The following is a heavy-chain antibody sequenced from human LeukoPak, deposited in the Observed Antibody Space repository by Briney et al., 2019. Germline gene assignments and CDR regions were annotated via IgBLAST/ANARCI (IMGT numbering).Heavy chain of an antibody. D-gene: IGHD2-8*02. J-gene: IGHJ4*02. CDR2: IRYDGSNK. Sequence: GGSLRLSCAASGFTFSYYWMHWVRQAPGKGLEWVAFIRYDGSNKDCADSVKGRFTVSRDNSKNTLYLQMNSLRAEDTAVYYCARPGADLLVPNYWGQGTLVTVSS. CDR1: GFTFSYYW. CDR3: ARPGADLLVPNY. V-gene: IGHV3-30*02.